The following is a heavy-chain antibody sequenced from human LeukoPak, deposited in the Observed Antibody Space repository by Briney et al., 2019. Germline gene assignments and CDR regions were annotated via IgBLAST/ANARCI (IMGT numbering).Heavy chain of an antibody. CDR3: ASSYYDILSGARLYYLDY. Sequence: ASVKVSCKASGYTFTSYGISWVRQAPGQGLEWMGWISAYNGNTNYAQKLQGRVTMTTDTSTSTAYMELRSLRSDDTAVYYCASSYYDILSGARLYYLDYWGQGTLVTVSS. D-gene: IGHD3-9*01. CDR2: ISAYNGNT. CDR1: GYTFTSYG. J-gene: IGHJ4*02. V-gene: IGHV1-18*01.